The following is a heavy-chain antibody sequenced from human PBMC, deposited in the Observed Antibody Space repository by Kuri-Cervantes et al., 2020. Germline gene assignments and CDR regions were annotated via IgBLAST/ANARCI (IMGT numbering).Heavy chain of an antibody. CDR1: GLTFSSYA. CDR2: ISYDGSNK. CDR3: AREGNLGVSGSYDAFDY. Sequence: GESLKISCAASGLTFSSYAMHWVRQAPGKGLEWVAVISYDGSNKYYADSVKGRFTISRDNSKNTLYLQMNSLRAEDTAVYYCAREGNLGVSGSYDAFDYWGQGTLVTVSS. J-gene: IGHJ4*02. D-gene: IGHD1-26*01. V-gene: IGHV3-30-3*01.